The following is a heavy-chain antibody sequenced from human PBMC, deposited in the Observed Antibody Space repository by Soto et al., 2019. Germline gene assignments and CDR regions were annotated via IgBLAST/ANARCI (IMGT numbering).Heavy chain of an antibody. CDR3: ARVGPYGSGSYLAY. CDR2: ISAYNGNT. V-gene: IGHV1-18*01. D-gene: IGHD3-10*01. CDR1: GYTFASYG. Sequence: ASVKVSCKASGYTFASYGRSWVRQAPGQGLEWMGWISAYNGNTNYAQKLQGRVTMTTDTSTSTAYMELRSLRSDDTAVYYCARVGPYGSGSYLAYWGQGTLVTVSS. J-gene: IGHJ4*02.